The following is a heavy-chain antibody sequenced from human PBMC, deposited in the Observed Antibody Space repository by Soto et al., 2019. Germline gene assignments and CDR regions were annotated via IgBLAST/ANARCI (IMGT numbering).Heavy chain of an antibody. D-gene: IGHD2-8*01. CDR3: AGGVCEGFWWGSLED. Sequence: PGGSLRLSCAASGFTFSSYAMSWVRQAPGKGLEWVSAISGSGGSTYYADSVKGRFTISRDNSKNTLYLQMNSLRAEDTAVYYCAGGVCEGFWWGSLEDWGQGALVSVTS. CDR2: ISGSGGST. J-gene: IGHJ4*02. CDR1: GFTFSSYA. V-gene: IGHV3-23*01.